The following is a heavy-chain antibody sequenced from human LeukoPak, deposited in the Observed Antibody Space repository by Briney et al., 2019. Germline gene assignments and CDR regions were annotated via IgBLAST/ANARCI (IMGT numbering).Heavy chain of an antibody. D-gene: IGHD4-23*01. CDR3: ARDADYGGSPDAFDI. Sequence: GGSLRLSCAASGFTVSGNHMSWVRQAPGKGLNWVSIIYSGGTTYYADSVKGRFTISRDNSKYTLYLQMNSLRAEDTAVYYCARDADYGGSPDAFDIWGRGTIVTVSS. CDR1: GFTVSGNH. V-gene: IGHV3-53*01. J-gene: IGHJ3*02. CDR2: IYSGGTT.